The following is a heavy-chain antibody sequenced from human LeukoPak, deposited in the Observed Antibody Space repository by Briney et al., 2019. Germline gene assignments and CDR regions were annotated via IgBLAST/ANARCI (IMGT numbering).Heavy chain of an antibody. CDR2: INHSGST. CDR3: ARRGWYSDY. D-gene: IGHD6-19*01. CDR1: GGSFSGYY. Sequence: SETLSLTCAVYGGSFSGYYWNWIRQPPGKGLEWIGEINHSGSTNYNPSLKSRVTISVDTSKNQFSLKLSSVTAADTAVYYCARRGWYSDYWGQGTLVTVSS. J-gene: IGHJ4*02. V-gene: IGHV4-34*01.